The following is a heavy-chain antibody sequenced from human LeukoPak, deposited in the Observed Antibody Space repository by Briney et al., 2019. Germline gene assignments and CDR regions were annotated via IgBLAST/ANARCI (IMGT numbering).Heavy chain of an antibody. V-gene: IGHV1-69*05. CDR3: ARERSSGRDSPPDY. Sequence: GDSVKVSCKASGGTFSSYAISWVRQAPGQGLQWMGRIIPIFGTANYAQKFQGRVTITTDESTSTAYMELSSLRSEDTAVYYCARERSSGRDSPPDYWGQGTLVTVSS. J-gene: IGHJ4*02. D-gene: IGHD6-19*01. CDR1: GGTFSSYA. CDR2: IIPIFGTA.